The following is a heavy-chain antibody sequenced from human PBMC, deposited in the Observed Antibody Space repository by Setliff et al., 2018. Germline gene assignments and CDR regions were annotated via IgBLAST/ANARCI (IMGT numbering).Heavy chain of an antibody. Sequence: GASVKVSCKASGGTFSSYAISWVRQAPGQGLEWMGGIIPIFGTANYAQKFQGRVTITADESTSTAYMEQSSLRSEDTAVYYCARDRDSSGWYDAFDIWGQGTMVTVSS. J-gene: IGHJ3*02. CDR2: IIPIFGTA. D-gene: IGHD6-19*01. V-gene: IGHV1-69*13. CDR1: GGTFSSYA. CDR3: ARDRDSSGWYDAFDI.